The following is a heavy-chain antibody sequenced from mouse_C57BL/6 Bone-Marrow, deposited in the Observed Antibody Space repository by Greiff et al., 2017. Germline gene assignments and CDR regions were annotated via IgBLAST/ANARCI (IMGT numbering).Heavy chain of an antibody. J-gene: IGHJ2*01. CDR3: ARSGREWLPPDY. Sequence: VQLQQSGAELARPGASVKLSCKASGYTFTSYGISWVKQRTGQGLEWIGEIYPRSGNTYYNEKFKGKATLTADQSSSTAYMELRSLTSEDSAVYFCARSGREWLPPDYWGQGTTLTVSS. CDR2: IYPRSGNT. V-gene: IGHV1-81*01. D-gene: IGHD2-2*01. CDR1: GYTFTSYG.